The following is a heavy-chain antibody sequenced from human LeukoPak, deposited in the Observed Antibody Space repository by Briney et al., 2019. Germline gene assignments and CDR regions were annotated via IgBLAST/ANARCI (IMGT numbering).Heavy chain of an antibody. D-gene: IGHD3-22*01. Sequence: SETLSLTCTVSGGSISSYYWSWIRQPPGKGLEWIGNIYYSGSTNYNPSLKSRVTISVDTSKNQFSLKLSSVTAADPAVYYCTRGSIAYYYMDVWGKGTTVTISS. J-gene: IGHJ6*03. CDR2: IYYSGST. CDR1: GGSISSYY. V-gene: IGHV4-59*01. CDR3: TRGSIAYYYMDV.